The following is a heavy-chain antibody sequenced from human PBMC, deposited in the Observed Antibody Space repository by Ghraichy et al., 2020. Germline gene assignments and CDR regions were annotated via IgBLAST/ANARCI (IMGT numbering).Heavy chain of an antibody. CDR1: GFTFSGSA. D-gene: IGHD1-26*01. CDR2: IRTKTNNYAT. CDR3: TGLIVGTTVTG. J-gene: IGHJ4*02. V-gene: IGHV3-73*01. Sequence: GGSLRLSCVTSGFTFSGSAMHWVRQASGKGLEWVGRIRTKTNNYATTYGAPVKGRFTISRDDAENTAYLEMNSLKTEDTAVYYCTGLIVGTTVTGWGQGTLVTVSS.